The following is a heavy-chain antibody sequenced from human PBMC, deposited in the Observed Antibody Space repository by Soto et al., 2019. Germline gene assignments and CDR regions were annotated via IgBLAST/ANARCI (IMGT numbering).Heavy chain of an antibody. J-gene: IGHJ5*02. V-gene: IGHV3-30*18. D-gene: IGHD6-6*01. CDR1: GFTLNTYG. CDR3: AKEMFPRTVLDSSSPWGDA. CDR2: ISYDGSHE. Sequence: QVQLVESGGGVVQPGRSLRLSCVASGFTLNTYGMHWVRQAPGKGLEWVALISYDGSHEYYADSVKGRFTISRDISKNPLFLQMNSLRPEDTAVYYCAKEMFPRTVLDSSSPWGDAWGQGTLVTVSS.